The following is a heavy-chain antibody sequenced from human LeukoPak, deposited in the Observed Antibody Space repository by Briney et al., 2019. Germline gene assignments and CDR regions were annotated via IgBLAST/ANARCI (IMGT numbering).Heavy chain of an antibody. J-gene: IGHJ3*02. D-gene: IGHD4-23*01. V-gene: IGHV3-23*01. Sequence: GGSLRLSCAASGFTFSSYAMSWVRQAPGKGLEWVSAITGGGSTYYADPVKGRFTISRDNSKNTLSLQMGSLRAEDTAIYYCAKPYGGDLADGFDIWGQGTMVTVSS. CDR1: GFTFSSYA. CDR3: AKPYGGDLADGFDI. CDR2: ITGGGST.